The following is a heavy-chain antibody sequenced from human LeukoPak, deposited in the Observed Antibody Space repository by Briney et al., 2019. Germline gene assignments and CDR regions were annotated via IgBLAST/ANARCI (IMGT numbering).Heavy chain of an antibody. Sequence: PGRSLRLSCAASGFTFSSYSMHWVRQAPGKGLEWVAVTSYDGNNKNYADSVKGRFTISRDNSKNTLYLQMNSLRAEDTAVYYCAKTRGRFDYWGQGTLVTVSS. CDR3: AKTRGRFDY. V-gene: IGHV3-30-3*02. J-gene: IGHJ4*02. CDR2: TSYDGNNK. CDR1: GFTFSSYS. D-gene: IGHD3-10*01.